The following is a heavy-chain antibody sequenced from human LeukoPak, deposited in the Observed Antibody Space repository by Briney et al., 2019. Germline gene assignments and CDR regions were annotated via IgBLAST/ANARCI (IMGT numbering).Heavy chain of an antibody. CDR2: IVVGRGNT. D-gene: IGHD3-22*01. CDR3: AADPSYSSGYRYYFDY. J-gene: IGHJ4*02. V-gene: IGHV1-58*01. CDR1: GFTFISSA. Sequence: SVKVSFKTSGFTFISSAVQWVRQARGQRLEWIGWIVVGRGNTNYAQKFQERVTITRDMSTSTAYMELSSLRSEDTAVYYCAADPSYSSGYRYYFDYWGQGTLVTVSS.